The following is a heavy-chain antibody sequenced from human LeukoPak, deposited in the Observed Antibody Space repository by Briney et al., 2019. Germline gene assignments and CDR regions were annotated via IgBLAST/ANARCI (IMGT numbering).Heavy chain of an antibody. J-gene: IGHJ4*02. D-gene: IGHD4-17*01. V-gene: IGHV3-7*01. CDR1: GFTFFSYT. CDR3: ARQHYGDLI. Sequence: SGGSLRLSCAASGFTFFSYTMSWIRQAPGKGLEWVANIKEDGSEKYYVDSVKGRFTISRDNAKISLYLQMNSLRAEDTAVYYCARQHYGDLIWGQGTLVTVSS. CDR2: IKEDGSEK.